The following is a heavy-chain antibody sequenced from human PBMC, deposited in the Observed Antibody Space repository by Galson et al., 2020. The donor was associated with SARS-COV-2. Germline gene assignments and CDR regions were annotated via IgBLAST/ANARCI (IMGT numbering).Heavy chain of an antibody. J-gene: IGHJ4*02. CDR3: ARGPVAGTGY. CDR2: IHTSGNT. V-gene: IGHV4-61*02. D-gene: IGHD6-19*01. Sequence: SETLSLTCTVSGGSISSGSYYWSWIRKPAGKGLEWIGRIHTSGNTNYNPSLKSRVTISLDTSKNQFSLKLTSVTAADTAVYYCARGPVAGTGYWGPGTLVTVSS. CDR1: GGSISSGSYY.